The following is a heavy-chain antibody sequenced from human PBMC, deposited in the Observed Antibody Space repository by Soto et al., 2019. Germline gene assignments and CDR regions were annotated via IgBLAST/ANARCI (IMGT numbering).Heavy chain of an antibody. Sequence: GGSLRLSCAASGFTFSSYGMHWVRQAPGKGLEWVAVIWYDGSNKYYADSVKGRFTISRDNSKNTLYLQMNSLRAEDTAVYYCARAGYGYPFDYWGQGTLVTVSS. V-gene: IGHV3-33*01. CDR3: ARAGYGYPFDY. D-gene: IGHD5-18*01. CDR1: GFTFSSYG. J-gene: IGHJ4*02. CDR2: IWYDGSNK.